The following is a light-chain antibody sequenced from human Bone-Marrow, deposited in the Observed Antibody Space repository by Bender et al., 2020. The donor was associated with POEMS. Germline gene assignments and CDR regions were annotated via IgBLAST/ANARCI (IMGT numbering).Light chain of an antibody. Sequence: QSVLTQPPSVSGAPGQRVTISCTGSSSNTGSGYDINWYQQHPGKAPKVMIYEGSKRPSGVSNRFSGSKSDNTASLTISGLQAEDEADYYCCSYASSSTSWVFGGGTKLTVL. CDR1: SSNTGSGYD. CDR2: EGS. J-gene: IGLJ3*02. V-gene: IGLV2-23*01. CDR3: CSYASSSTSWV.